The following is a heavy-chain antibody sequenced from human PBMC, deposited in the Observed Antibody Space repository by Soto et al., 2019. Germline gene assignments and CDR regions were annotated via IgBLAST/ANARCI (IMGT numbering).Heavy chain of an antibody. V-gene: IGHV3-7*01. D-gene: IGHD6-13*01. Sequence: GGSLRLSCAASGFTFSSYWMSWVRQAPGKGLEWVANIKQDGSEKYYVDSVKGRFTISRDNAKNSLYLQMKSLRAEDTAVYYCVRPNLYSSSWKRGYYMDVWGKGTTVTVSS. CDR1: GFTFSSYW. J-gene: IGHJ6*03. CDR2: IKQDGSEK. CDR3: VRPNLYSSSWKRGYYMDV.